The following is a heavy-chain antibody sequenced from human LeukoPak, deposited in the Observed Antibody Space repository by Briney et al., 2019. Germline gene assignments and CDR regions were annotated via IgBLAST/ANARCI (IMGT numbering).Heavy chain of an antibody. D-gene: IGHD4-11*01. CDR1: GGTFSSYA. Sequence: SCKASGGTFSSYAISWVRQAPGQGLEWMGGIIPIFGTANYAQKFQGRVTITADESTSTAYMELSSLRSEDTAVYYCARCGLTTVTTPLDAFDIWGQGTMVTVSS. V-gene: IGHV1-69*01. J-gene: IGHJ3*02. CDR3: ARCGLTTVTTPLDAFDI. CDR2: IIPIFGTA.